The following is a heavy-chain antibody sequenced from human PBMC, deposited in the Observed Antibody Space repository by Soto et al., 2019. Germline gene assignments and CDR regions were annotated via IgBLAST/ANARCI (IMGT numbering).Heavy chain of an antibody. J-gene: IGHJ5*02. CDR3: ARGGTYSSLLIRERFDP. CDR1: GGSISNFY. V-gene: IGHV4-59*01. CDR2: NSHTGSP. Sequence: QVQLQESCPGLVKTSEPLSLTCTVSGGSISNFYWSWIRQTPGKGLERIGYNSHTGSPNYNPSLRSPVTISLATSKNQVSLKLSSATAADTAVYFCARGGTYSSLLIRERFDPWGQGTLVTVYS. D-gene: IGHD6-13*01.